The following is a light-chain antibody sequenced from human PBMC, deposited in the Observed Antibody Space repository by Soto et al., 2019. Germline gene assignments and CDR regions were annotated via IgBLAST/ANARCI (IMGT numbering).Light chain of an antibody. Sequence: EIVLTQPPATLSLLPGERATLSCRASQSVGSSLAWYQHKAGQAPRLLLYDASNRATGIPARFSGSGSGTDFTLTISSLEPEDFAVYYCQQRSSWITFGQGTRLEIE. CDR1: QSVGSS. CDR2: DAS. V-gene: IGKV3-11*01. J-gene: IGKJ5*01. CDR3: QQRSSWIT.